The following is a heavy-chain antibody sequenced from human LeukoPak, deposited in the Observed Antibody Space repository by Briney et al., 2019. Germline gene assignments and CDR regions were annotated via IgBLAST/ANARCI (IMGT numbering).Heavy chain of an antibody. J-gene: IGHJ3*02. V-gene: IGHV4-34*01. D-gene: IGHD6-13*01. CDR3: ARRIIAAAVNAFDI. CDR1: GGSFSGYY. CDR2: INHSGYT. Sequence: KPSETLSLTCGVYGGSFSGYYYSWIRQPPGKGLEWIGEINHSGYTNYNPSLKSRVTISVDTSKNHFSLKLGSVTAADTAVYYCARRIIAAAVNAFDIWGQGTMVTVSS.